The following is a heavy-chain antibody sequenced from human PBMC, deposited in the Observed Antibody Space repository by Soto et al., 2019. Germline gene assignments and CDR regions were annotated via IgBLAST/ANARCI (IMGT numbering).Heavy chain of an antibody. CDR1: GFTFSRNS. Sequence: GGSLRLSCEGAGFTFSRNSITWVRQAPGKGLEWVSSISSSGSYIFYADSVKGRFTISRDNAKNSLYLQMNSLRAEDTAVYYCATDLSARWWGQGTLVTVSS. D-gene: IGHD6-6*01. V-gene: IGHV3-21*01. CDR2: ISSSGSYI. J-gene: IGHJ4*02. CDR3: ATDLSARW.